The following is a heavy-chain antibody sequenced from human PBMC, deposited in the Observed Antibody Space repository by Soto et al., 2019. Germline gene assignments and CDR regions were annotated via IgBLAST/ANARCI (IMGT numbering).Heavy chain of an antibody. D-gene: IGHD7-27*01. Sequence: QVQLVESGGGVVQSGRSLRLSCVASGFAFGVYGMHWIRQAPGKGLEWVAVIGHDGKYENYGDSVRGRFTISRDNSKNTLYLQLYSLGDEDTARYYCARDLGMGKYFDVWGRGTLVTVSS. CDR3: ARDLGMGKYFDV. CDR2: IGHDGKYE. J-gene: IGHJ2*01. V-gene: IGHV3-33*01. CDR1: GFAFGVYG.